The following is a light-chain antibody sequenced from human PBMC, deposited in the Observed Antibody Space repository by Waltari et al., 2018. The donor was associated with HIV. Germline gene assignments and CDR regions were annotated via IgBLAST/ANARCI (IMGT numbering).Light chain of an antibody. CDR1: SSDVANYHY. CDR3: CSYAGTSYV. V-gene: IGLV2-11*01. CDR2: DVN. Sequence: SALTQPRSVSGSPGQSVTISCTGSSSDVANYHYVSWYQQHPGKAPKLVIFDVNKRPSGVPDRVSGSKSGNTASLTISGLQAEDEADYYCCSYAGTSYVFGSETKVTV. J-gene: IGLJ1*01.